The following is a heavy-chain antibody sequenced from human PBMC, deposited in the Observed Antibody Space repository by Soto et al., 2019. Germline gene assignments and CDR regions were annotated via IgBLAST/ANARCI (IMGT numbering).Heavy chain of an antibody. D-gene: IGHD3-10*01. CDR3: AKKVNSGSGSQYFDY. Sequence: SLILSCAASGFTFSSYSMSWVRQAPGKGLEWVSGFRGSGDDGTTYYADSVKGRFTISRDNSKNMLFLQMNSLRAEDTAIYYCAKKVNSGSGSQYFDYWGQGTLVTVSS. CDR2: FRGSGDDGTT. CDR1: GFTFSSYS. V-gene: IGHV3-23*01. J-gene: IGHJ4*02.